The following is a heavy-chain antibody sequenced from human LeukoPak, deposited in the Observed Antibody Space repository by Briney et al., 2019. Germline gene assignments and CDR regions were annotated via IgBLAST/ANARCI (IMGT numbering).Heavy chain of an antibody. CDR1: GFTFSSYA. D-gene: IGHD1-26*01. V-gene: IGHV3-23*01. CDR3: AKSSRSGSYYEY. Sequence: GGSLRLSCAASGFTFSSYAMSWVRQPPGEGLEWVSSISGSGGSTYYADSVKGRFTISRDNSKNTLYLQMNSLRAEDTAVYYCAKSSRSGSYYEYWGQGTLVTVSS. CDR2: ISGSGGST. J-gene: IGHJ4*02.